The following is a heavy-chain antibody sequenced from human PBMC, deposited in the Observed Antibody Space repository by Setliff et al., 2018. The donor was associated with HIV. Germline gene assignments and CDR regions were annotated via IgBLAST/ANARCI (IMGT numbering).Heavy chain of an antibody. V-gene: IGHV1-3*01. CDR2: INVVTVNT. J-gene: IGHJ4*02. CDR1: GYSFTSYT. D-gene: IGHD6-19*01. Sequence: GASVKVSCKTSGYSFTSYTMHWLRQAPGQRPEWMGWINVVTVNTKYSLKLQGRVTITRDTSATAVYMDLRSLRSEDTAVYYCARGRGLYSSGYYIDYWGQGTLVTSPQ. CDR3: ARGRGLYSSGYYIDY.